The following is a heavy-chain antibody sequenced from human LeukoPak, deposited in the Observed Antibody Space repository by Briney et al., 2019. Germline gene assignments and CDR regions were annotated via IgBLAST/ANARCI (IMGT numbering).Heavy chain of an antibody. V-gene: IGHV4-39*07. CDR2: IYYSGST. CDR1: GGSISSSSYY. CDR3: VRQLETDY. D-gene: IGHD6-6*01. Sequence: SETLSLTCTVCGGSISSSSYYWGWIRQPPGKGLEWIGSIYYSGSTYYNPSLKSRVTISVDTSKNQFSLKLSSVTAADTAVYYCVRQLETDYWGQGTLVTVSS. J-gene: IGHJ4*02.